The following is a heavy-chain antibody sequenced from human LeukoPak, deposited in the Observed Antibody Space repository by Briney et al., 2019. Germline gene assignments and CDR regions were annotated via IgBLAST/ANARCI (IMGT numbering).Heavy chain of an antibody. J-gene: IGHJ6*01. CDR3: APSRGCCSGGSYY. D-gene: IGHD2-15*01. CDR1: GGSISSSSYY. CDR2: IYYSGST. Sequence: SETLSLTCTVSGGSISSSSYYWGWIRQPPGQGLEWIGSIYYSGSTYYNPSLKSRVTISVDTSKNQFSLKLSSVTAADPALYSCAPSRGCCSGGSYY. V-gene: IGHV4-39*07.